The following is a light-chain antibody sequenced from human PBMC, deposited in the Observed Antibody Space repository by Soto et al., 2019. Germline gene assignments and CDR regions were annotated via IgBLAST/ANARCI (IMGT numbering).Light chain of an antibody. CDR3: MQATRFPQT. CDR2: EIS. Sequence: DIVMTQTPLSSPVALGQPASISCRSSQSLVHSDGNTYLSWLQQRPGQSPRLLIYEISNRFSGVPDRFSGSGAGTDFTLKISRVEAEDVGIYYCMQATRFPQTFGQGTKVEIK. CDR1: QSLVHSDGNTY. J-gene: IGKJ1*01. V-gene: IGKV2-24*01.